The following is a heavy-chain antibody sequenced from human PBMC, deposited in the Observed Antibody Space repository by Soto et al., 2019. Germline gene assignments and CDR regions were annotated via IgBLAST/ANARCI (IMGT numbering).Heavy chain of an antibody. CDR3: ARGRGAAAVYFDF. D-gene: IGHD6-13*01. J-gene: IGHJ4*02. V-gene: IGHV3-11*05. CDR1: GFTFSDYY. Sequence: QVQLVESGGGLVKPGGSLRLSCAVSGFTFSDYYMTWIRQAPGTGLEWVSYISSSTSHTNYADSVKGRFTISRDNAKTSLFLQMNSLRAEDTAGYYCARGRGAAAVYFDFCGQGALGTVSS. CDR2: ISSSTSHT.